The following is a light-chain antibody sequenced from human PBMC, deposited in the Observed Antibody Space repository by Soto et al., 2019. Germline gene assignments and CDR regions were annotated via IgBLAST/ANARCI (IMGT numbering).Light chain of an antibody. CDR1: SSNIGAGYD. V-gene: IGLV1-40*01. J-gene: IGLJ1*01. CDR2: GNS. CDR3: QTYDSSLSAYV. Sequence: QSVLTQPASVSGAPGQRVTISCTGSSSNIGAGYDVHWYQQLPGTAPQLLIYGNSNRPSGVPDRFSGSKSGSSASLAITGLHDEDEADDYCQTYDSSLSAYVFGTGTKLTVL.